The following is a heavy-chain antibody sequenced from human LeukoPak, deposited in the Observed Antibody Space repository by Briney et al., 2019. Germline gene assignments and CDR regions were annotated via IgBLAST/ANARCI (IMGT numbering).Heavy chain of an antibody. CDR1: GYTFTSYY. Sequence: WASVKVSCKVSGYTFTSYYMHWVRQAPGQGLEWMGIINPSGGSTSYAQKFQGRVTMTRDTSTSTVYMELSSLRSEDTAVYYCAREGGAKYYFDYWGQGTLVTVSS. V-gene: IGHV1-46*01. J-gene: IGHJ4*02. CDR2: INPSGGST. D-gene: IGHD3-16*01. CDR3: AREGGAKYYFDY.